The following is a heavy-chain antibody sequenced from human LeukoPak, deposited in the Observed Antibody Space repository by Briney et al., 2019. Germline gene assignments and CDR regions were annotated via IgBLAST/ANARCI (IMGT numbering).Heavy chain of an antibody. V-gene: IGHV4-59*01. D-gene: IGHD2-2*01. J-gene: IGHJ4*02. Sequence: PSETLSLTCTVSGGSIDSYYWSWIRQPPGKGLEWIGYIYYTGSTEYHPSLKSRVTISLDTSKNQFSLKLTSVTAADTAVYYCARVYQSAEYYFDYWGQGNIVSVSS. CDR3: ARVYQSAEYYFDY. CDR1: GGSIDSYY. CDR2: IYYTGST.